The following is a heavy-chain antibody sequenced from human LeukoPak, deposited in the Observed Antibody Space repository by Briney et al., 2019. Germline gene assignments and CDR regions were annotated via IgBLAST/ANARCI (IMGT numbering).Heavy chain of an antibody. Sequence: GGSLRLSCAASGIIFDSYAMHWVRQAPGKGLEWVAVISDDGSEKYYGDSVKGRFTVSRDNSKNTMFLEMNSLRGDDTAVYYCARRGIRGLIRGGWFDPWGQGTLVTVSS. V-gene: IGHV3-30*04. CDR1: GIIFDSYA. CDR3: ARRGIRGLIRGGWFDP. CDR2: ISDDGSEK. D-gene: IGHD3-10*01. J-gene: IGHJ5*02.